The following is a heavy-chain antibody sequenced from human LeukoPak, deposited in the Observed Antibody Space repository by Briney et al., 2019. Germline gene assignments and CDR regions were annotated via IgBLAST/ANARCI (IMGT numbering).Heavy chain of an antibody. CDR2: IRSKAYGGTT. CDR3: TRDAGLRFLEWLPWFDP. D-gene: IGHD3-3*01. Sequence: PGGSLRLSCTASGFTFGDYAMSWFRQAPGKGLEWVGFIRSKAYGGTTEYAASVKGRFTISRDDSKSIAYLQMNSLKTEDTAVYYCTRDAGLRFLEWLPWFDPWGQGTLVTVSS. V-gene: IGHV3-49*03. CDR1: GFTFGDYA. J-gene: IGHJ5*02.